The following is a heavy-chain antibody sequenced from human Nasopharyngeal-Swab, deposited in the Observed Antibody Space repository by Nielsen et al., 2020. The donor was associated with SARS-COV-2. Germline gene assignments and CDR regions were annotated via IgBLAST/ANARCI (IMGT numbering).Heavy chain of an antibody. V-gene: IGHV3-7*03. J-gene: IGHJ4*02. D-gene: IGHD1-26*01. Sequence: GESLKISCAASGFTFSSYWMTWVRQAPGKGLEWVANMNPDGSETYYVDSVKGRFLISRDNAKNSLYLRMNSLRAEDTAIYFCARAVAGATDYWGQGTLVTVSS. CDR1: GFTFSSYW. CDR2: MNPDGSET. CDR3: ARAVAGATDY.